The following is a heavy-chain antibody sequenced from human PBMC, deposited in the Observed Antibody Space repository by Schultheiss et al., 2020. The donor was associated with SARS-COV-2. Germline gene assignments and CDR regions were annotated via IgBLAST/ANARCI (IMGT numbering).Heavy chain of an antibody. D-gene: IGHD5-18*01. J-gene: IGHJ4*02. CDR2: IYYSGST. Sequence: SETLSLTCTVSGGSISSYYWSWIRQPPGKGLEWIGYIYYSGSTNYNPSLKSRVTISVDTSKNQFSLKLSSVTAADTAVYYCARRRGYIYGPFDYWGQGTLVTVSS. CDR1: GGSISSYY. V-gene: IGHV4-59*08. CDR3: ARRRGYIYGPFDY.